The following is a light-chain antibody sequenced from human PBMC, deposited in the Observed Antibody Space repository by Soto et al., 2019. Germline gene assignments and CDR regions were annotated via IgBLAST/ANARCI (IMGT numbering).Light chain of an antibody. Sequence: EVVMTQSPGAVSVSPWERATLSCRASQSVTSNVAWYQQKPGQASRLLIYRASARATGVPARFSGSGSGTEFTLTISSLQSEDFGIYYCQQYDYWWTFGQGTKVDIK. CDR2: RAS. J-gene: IGKJ1*01. CDR1: QSVTSN. CDR3: QQYDYWWT. V-gene: IGKV3-15*01.